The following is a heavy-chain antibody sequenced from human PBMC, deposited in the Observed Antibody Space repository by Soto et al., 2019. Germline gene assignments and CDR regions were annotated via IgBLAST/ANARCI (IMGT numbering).Heavy chain of an antibody. CDR3: ARTRSFTLGFYYDGMDV. CDR1: GYSFASYW. Sequence: GESLKISCKGSGYSFASYWIGWVRQMPGKDLEWMGIIYPGDSDTRYSPSFQGQVTISADKSLRTAYLQWTNLKASDTALYYCARTRSFTLGFYYDGMDVWGQGTTVTVSS. D-gene: IGHD6-6*01. J-gene: IGHJ6*02. V-gene: IGHV5-51*01. CDR2: IYPGDSDT.